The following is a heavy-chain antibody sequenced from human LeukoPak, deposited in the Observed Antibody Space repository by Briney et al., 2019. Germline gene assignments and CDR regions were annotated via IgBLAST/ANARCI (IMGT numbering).Heavy chain of an antibody. CDR1: GGSISSGSYY. CDR3: ARDGYYGSGSTFDI. D-gene: IGHD3-10*01. J-gene: IGHJ3*02. V-gene: IGHV4-61*02. CDR2: IYTSGST. Sequence: TLSLTCTVSGGSISSGSYYWSWIRQPAGKGLEWIGRIYTSGSTNYNPSLKSRVTISVDTSKNQFSLKLSSVTAADTAVYYCARDGYYGSGSTFDIWGQGTMVTVSS.